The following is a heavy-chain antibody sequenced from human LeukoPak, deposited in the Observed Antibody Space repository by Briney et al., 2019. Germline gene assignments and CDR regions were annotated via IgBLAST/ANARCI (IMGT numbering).Heavy chain of an antibody. CDR1: GGSISSYY. CDR3: ARYWGVQLWPHWYFDL. V-gene: IGHV4-59*01. Sequence: PSETLSLTCTVSGGSISSYYWSWFRQTPGKGPEWIGYIYYSGSTKYNPSLKSRVTISVDRTKNQFSLKLNSVTAADTAVYYCARYWGVQLWPHWYFDLWGRDSLVTVSS. D-gene: IGHD5-18*01. J-gene: IGHJ2*01. CDR2: IYYSGST.